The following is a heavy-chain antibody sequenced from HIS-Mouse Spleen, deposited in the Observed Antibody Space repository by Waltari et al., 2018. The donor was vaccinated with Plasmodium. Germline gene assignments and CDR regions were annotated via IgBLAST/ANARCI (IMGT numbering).Heavy chain of an antibody. V-gene: IGHV3-7*01. J-gene: IGHJ2*01. CDR1: GFTFSSYW. D-gene: IGHD6-13*01. CDR3: ASSWYWYFDL. CDR2: IKQGGSEK. Sequence: EVQLVESGGGLVQPGGSLRLSCAASGFTFSSYWLSWVRQAPGKGLAWWANIKQGGSEKYYWDSVKGRFTISRDNAKNSLYLQMNSLRAEDTAVYYCASSWYWYFDLWGRGTLVTVSS.